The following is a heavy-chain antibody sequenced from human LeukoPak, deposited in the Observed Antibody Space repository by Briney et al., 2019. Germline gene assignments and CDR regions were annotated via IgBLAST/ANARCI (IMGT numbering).Heavy chain of an antibody. V-gene: IGHV3-21*01. J-gene: IGHJ3*02. Sequence: GGSLRLSCAASGFTFSSYSMNWVRQAPGKGLEWVSSISSSSSYINYADSVKGRFTISRDNAKNSLYLQMNSLRAEDTAVYYCARVTITYYYCAGPDAFDIGGQGTMVTVSS. CDR1: GFTFSSYS. CDR3: ARVTITYYYCAGPDAFDI. D-gene: IGHD3-10*01. CDR2: ISSSSSYI.